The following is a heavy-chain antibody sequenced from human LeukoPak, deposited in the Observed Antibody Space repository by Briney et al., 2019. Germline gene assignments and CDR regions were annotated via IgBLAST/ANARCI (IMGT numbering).Heavy chain of an antibody. J-gene: IGHJ4*02. CDR3: ARAGWASYYYDSSGYYY. CDR1: GYTFTSYG. D-gene: IGHD3-22*01. CDR2: ISAYNGNT. Sequence: ASVKVSCKASGYTFTSYGISWVRQAPGQGLEWMGWISAYNGNTNYAQKLQGRVTMTTDTSTSTAYMGLRSLRSDDTAVYYCARAGWASYYYDSSGYYYWGQGTLVTVSS. V-gene: IGHV1-18*01.